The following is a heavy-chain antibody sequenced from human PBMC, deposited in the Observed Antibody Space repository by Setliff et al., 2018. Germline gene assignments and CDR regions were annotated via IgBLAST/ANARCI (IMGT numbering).Heavy chain of an antibody. D-gene: IGHD5-18*01. CDR3: ARRVGSVGIQLPDY. V-gene: IGHV1-8*02. CDR1: GYTFTSYA. Sequence: GASVKVSCKASGYTFTSYAMNWVRQAPGQGLEWMGWMNPNSGNTGYAQKFQGRVTMTRNTSISTAYMELSSLRSEDTAVYYCARRVGSVGIQLPDYWGQGTLVTVSS. CDR2: MNPNSGNT. J-gene: IGHJ4*02.